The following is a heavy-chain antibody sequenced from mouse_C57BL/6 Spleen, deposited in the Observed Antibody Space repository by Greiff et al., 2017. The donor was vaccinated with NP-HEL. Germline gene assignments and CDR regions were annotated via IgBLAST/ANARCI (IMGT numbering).Heavy chain of an antibody. CDR3: ARSGSAGRWLLGY. V-gene: IGHV1-54*01. Sequence: QVQLQQSGAELVRPGTSVKVSCKASGYAFTNYLIEWVKQRPGQGLEWIGVINPGSGGTNYNEKFKGKATLTADKSSSTAYMQLSSLTSEDSAVYFCARSGSAGRWLLGYWGQGTTLTVSS. CDR1: GYAFTNYL. CDR2: INPGSGGT. J-gene: IGHJ2*01. D-gene: IGHD2-3*01.